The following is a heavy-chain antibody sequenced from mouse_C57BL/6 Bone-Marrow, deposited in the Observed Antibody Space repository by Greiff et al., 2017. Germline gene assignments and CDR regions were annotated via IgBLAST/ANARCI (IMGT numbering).Heavy chain of an antibody. V-gene: IGHV1-18*01. Sequence: VQLQQSGPELVKPGASVKIPCKASGYTFTDYNMDWVKQSHGKSLEWIGDINPNNGGTIYNQKFKGKATLTVDKSSSTAYMELRSLTSEDTAVYYCARMGYYDYDAWFAYWGQGTLVTVSA. D-gene: IGHD2-4*01. J-gene: IGHJ3*01. CDR3: ARMGYYDYDAWFAY. CDR2: INPNNGGT. CDR1: GYTFTDYN.